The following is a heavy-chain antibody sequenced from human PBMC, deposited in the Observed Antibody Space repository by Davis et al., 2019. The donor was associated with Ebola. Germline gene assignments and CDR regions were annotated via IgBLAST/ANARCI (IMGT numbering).Heavy chain of an antibody. D-gene: IGHD2-15*01. J-gene: IGHJ4*02. Sequence: PGGSLRLSCAASGFTFSSYAMSWVRQAPGKGLEWVSAISGSGGSTYYADSVKGRFTISRDNSKNTLYLQMSSLRAEDTAVYYCVKDRTRLPWYFDYWGQGTLVTVSS. CDR3: VKDRTRLPWYFDY. CDR1: GFTFSSYA. V-gene: IGHV3-23*01. CDR2: ISGSGGST.